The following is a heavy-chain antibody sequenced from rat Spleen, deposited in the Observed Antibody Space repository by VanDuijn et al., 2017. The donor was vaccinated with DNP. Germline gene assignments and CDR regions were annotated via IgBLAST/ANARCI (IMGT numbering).Heavy chain of an antibody. J-gene: IGHJ3*01. D-gene: IGHD1-4*01. Sequence: EVQLVESGGGLVQPGRSLKLSCAASGFSFSDYNMAWVRQAPKKGLEWVATISYDGSTTFYRDSVKGRFTISRDNAESTLYLQMHSLRSEDTATYYCATHTFTPGITTPFAYWGQGTLVTVSS. CDR2: ISYDGSTT. V-gene: IGHV5-7*01. CDR1: GFSFSDYN. CDR3: ATHTFTPGITTPFAY.